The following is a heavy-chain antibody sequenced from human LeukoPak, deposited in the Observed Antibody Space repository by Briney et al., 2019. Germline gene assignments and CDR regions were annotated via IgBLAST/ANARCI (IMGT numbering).Heavy chain of an antibody. CDR2: IRYDGSNK. Sequence: PGGSLRLSCAASGFTFSSYGMHWVRQAPGKGLEWVAFIRYDGSNKYYADSVKGRFTISRDNAKNSLYLQMNSLRAEDTAVYYCARRGRGYCSSTSCLIFDYWGRGTLVTVSS. CDR1: GFTFSSYG. V-gene: IGHV3-30*02. J-gene: IGHJ4*02. CDR3: ARRGRGYCSSTSCLIFDY. D-gene: IGHD2-2*01.